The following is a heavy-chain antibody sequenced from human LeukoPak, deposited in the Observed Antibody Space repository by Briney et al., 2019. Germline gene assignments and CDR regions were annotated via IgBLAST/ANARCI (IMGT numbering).Heavy chain of an antibody. Sequence: GGFLRLSCAASGFTFSTYGMTWVRQAPGKGLEWVSGISGTAAATFYGDSVKGRFTISRDNSKKTVYLQMNSLRAEDTAVYYCAKRGPGSPQSGKYYFDYWGQGTLVTVSS. CDR1: GFTFSTYG. CDR3: AKRGPGSPQSGKYYFDY. D-gene: IGHD3-10*01. V-gene: IGHV3-23*01. J-gene: IGHJ4*02. CDR2: ISGTAAAT.